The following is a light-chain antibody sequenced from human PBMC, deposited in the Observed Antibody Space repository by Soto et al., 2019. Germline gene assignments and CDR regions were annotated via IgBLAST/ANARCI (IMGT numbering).Light chain of an antibody. Sequence: RGLTQSPDTLSVSPGERATVSCRASQNISNYLIWYQQKPGQAPRLLIYDVSNRATDIPARFSGSGSGTDFTLTISSLEREDLAVYFCQQRSNWTRTFGQGTKVDIK. CDR1: QNISNY. CDR2: DVS. CDR3: QQRSNWTRT. V-gene: IGKV3-11*01. J-gene: IGKJ1*01.